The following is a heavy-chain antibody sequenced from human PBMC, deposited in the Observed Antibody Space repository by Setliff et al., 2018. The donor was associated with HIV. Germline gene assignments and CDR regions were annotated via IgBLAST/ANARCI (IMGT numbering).Heavy chain of an antibody. CDR2: INHTGNT. Sequence: PSETLSLTCAVYGGSFSGYHWNWIRQFPGKGLEWIEEINHTGNTQYNPSLKSRVTMSEETSKNQFSLKLKSVTAADTAIYFCARGKGGLVGPAEFDYWGPGTPVTVSS. CDR3: ARGKGGLVGPAEFDY. D-gene: IGHD1-26*01. V-gene: IGHV4-34*01. CDR1: GGSFSGYH. J-gene: IGHJ4*02.